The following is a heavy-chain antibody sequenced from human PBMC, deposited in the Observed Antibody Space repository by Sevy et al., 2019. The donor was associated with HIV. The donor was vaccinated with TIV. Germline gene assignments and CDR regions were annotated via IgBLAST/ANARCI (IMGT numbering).Heavy chain of an antibody. Sequence: GGSLGLSCAASGFTFSSYAMSWVRQAPGKGLEWVSAISGSGGSTYYADSVKGRFTISRDNSKNTLYLQMNSLRAEDTAVYYCAKDYGSGSYFFDYWGQGTMVTVSS. CDR2: ISGSGGST. D-gene: IGHD3-10*01. CDR3: AKDYGSGSYFFDY. CDR1: GFTFSSYA. V-gene: IGHV3-23*01. J-gene: IGHJ4*02.